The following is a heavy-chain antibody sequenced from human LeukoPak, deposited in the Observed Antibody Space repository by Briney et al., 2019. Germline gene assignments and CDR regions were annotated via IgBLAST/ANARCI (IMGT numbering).Heavy chain of an antibody. Sequence: PGGSLRLSCAASGFTFNVYWMSWVRQAPGKGPEWVANIKEDGSEKYYVDSVRGRFTISRDNPENSLYLQMNSLRAEDTAVYYCARGGSYRFEYWGQGTLDTVSS. D-gene: IGHD3-16*01. CDR2: IKEDGSEK. CDR3: ARGGSYRFEY. J-gene: IGHJ4*02. CDR1: GFTFNVYW. V-gene: IGHV3-7*01.